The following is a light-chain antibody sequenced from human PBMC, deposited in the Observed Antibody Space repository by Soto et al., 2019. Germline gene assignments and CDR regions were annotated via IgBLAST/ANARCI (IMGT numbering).Light chain of an antibody. CDR1: QSVSIY. CDR2: DTS. V-gene: IGKV3-11*01. CDR3: QQRSDWPWT. J-gene: IGKJ1*01. Sequence: EIALTPSPTTLSFPPGETATVSCRASQSVSIYLAWYQPAPGQAPRLLIYDTSTSATGIPARFSGGGSGTDFTLTISSLEPEDFAVYYCQQRSDWPWTFGQGTKV.